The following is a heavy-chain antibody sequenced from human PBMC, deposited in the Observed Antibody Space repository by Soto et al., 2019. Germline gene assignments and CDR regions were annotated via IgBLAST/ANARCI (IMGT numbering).Heavy chain of an antibody. CDR2: IYYRGST. Sequence: QVQLQESGPGLVKPSDTLSLTCAVSGYSISSSNWWGWIRQPPGKGLEWIGYIYYRGSTDYNPSLKRRVTLSVDTSKNQFSLKASSVTAVDTALYCCARGVRLDAFDIWGQGPMVTVSS. CDR1: GYSISSSNW. V-gene: IGHV4-28*03. J-gene: IGHJ3*02. CDR3: ARGVRLDAFDI. D-gene: IGHD3-10*01.